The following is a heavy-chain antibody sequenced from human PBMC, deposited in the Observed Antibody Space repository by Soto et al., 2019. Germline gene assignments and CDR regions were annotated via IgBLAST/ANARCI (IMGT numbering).Heavy chain of an antibody. CDR2: INPKSGGT. V-gene: IGHV1-2*04. CDR3: ARGDSTDCSNGVCSFFYNHDMDV. J-gene: IGHJ6*02. CDR1: GYSFTDYH. D-gene: IGHD2-8*01. Sequence: VASVKVSCKASGYSFTDYHIHWVRQVPGQGLEWLGRINPKSGGTSTAQKFQGWVTMTTDTSISTASMELTRLTSDDTAIYYCARGDSTDCSNGVCSFFYNHDMDVWGQGTTVTVSS.